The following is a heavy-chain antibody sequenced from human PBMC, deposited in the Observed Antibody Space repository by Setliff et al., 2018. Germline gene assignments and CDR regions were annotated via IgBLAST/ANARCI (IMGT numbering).Heavy chain of an antibody. CDR3: ARDDYDILTGSPGEDAFDI. CDR1: GFTFSSYW. CDR2: IKQDGSEK. Sequence: GGSLRLSCAASGFTFSSYWMSWVRQAPGKGLEWVANIKQDGSEKYYVDSVKGRFAISRDNAKNSLYLQMNSLRAEDTAVYYCARDDYDILTGSPGEDAFDIWGQGTMGT. D-gene: IGHD3-9*01. J-gene: IGHJ3*02. V-gene: IGHV3-7*01.